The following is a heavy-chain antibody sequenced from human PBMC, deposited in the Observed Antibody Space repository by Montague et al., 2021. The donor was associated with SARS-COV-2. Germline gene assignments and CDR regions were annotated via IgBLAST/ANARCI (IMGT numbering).Heavy chain of an antibody. J-gene: IGHJ6*02. Sequence: SETLSLTCTVSGGSISSSSYYWGWIRQPPGKGLEWIGNIDHSGNTNYNPSLKSRVSISVDTSSSQFSLYLTSVTAADAAVYYCARDQTVPVGIWYGMDVWGPGTTVTVSS. CDR3: ARDQTVPVGIWYGMDV. CDR2: IDHSGNT. V-gene: IGHV4-39*07. CDR1: GGSISSSSYY. D-gene: IGHD2-21*01.